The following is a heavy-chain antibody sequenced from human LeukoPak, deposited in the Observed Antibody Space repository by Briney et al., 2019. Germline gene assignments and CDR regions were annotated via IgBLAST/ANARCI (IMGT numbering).Heavy chain of an antibody. J-gene: IGHJ6*03. D-gene: IGHD3-10*01. CDR1: GFTFSSYS. CDR3: ARVKGGTTMVRGVIISLSYYMDV. CDR2: ISSSSSYI. V-gene: IGHV3-21*01. Sequence: PGGSLRLSCAASGFTFSSYSMNWVRQAPGKGLEWVSSISSSSSYIYYADSVKGRFTISRDNAKNSLYLQMNSLRAEDTAVYYCARVKGGTTMVRGVIISLSYYMDVWGKGTTVTISS.